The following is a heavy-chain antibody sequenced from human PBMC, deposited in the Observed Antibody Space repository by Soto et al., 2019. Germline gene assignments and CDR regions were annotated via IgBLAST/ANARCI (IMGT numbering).Heavy chain of an antibody. CDR2: IYPGDSDT. CDR3: ARRASNYDSSGYPYYYYYYGMDV. J-gene: IGHJ6*02. Sequence: PGESLKISCKGSGYSFTSYWIGWVRQMPGKGLEWMGIIYPGDSDTRYSPSFQGQVTISADKSISTAYLQWSSLEASDTAMYYCARRASNYDSSGYPYYYYYYGMDVWGQGTTVTVSS. D-gene: IGHD3-22*01. CDR1: GYSFTSYW. V-gene: IGHV5-51*01.